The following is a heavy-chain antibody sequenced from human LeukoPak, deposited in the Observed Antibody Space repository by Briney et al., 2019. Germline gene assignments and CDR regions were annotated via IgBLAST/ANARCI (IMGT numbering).Heavy chain of an antibody. Sequence: GGSLRLSCAASGFTFSSYWMSWVRQAPGKGLEWVANIKQDGSEKYYVDSVKGRFTISRDNAKNSLDLRMNSLRDEDTAVYYCARARASGRSGFDYWGQGTLVTVSS. CDR1: GFTFSSYW. J-gene: IGHJ4*02. CDR3: ARARASGRSGFDY. V-gene: IGHV3-7*01. CDR2: IKQDGSEK. D-gene: IGHD2-15*01.